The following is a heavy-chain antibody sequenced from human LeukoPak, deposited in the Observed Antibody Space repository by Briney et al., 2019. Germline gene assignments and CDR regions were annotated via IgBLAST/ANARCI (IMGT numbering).Heavy chain of an antibody. J-gene: IGHJ2*01. CDR3: ARTLEVRVAYYDILTGFECYFDL. Sequence: ASVKVSCKASGYTFTSYDINWVRQATGQGLEWMGWMNPNSGNTGYAQKFQGRVTMTRNTSISTAYMELSSLRSEDTAVYYCARTLEVRVAYYDILTGFECYFDLWGRGTLVTVSS. D-gene: IGHD3-9*01. CDR2: MNPNSGNT. V-gene: IGHV1-8*01. CDR1: GYTFTSYD.